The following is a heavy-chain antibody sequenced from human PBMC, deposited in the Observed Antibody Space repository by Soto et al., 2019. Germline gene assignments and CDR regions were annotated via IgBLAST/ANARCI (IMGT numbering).Heavy chain of an antibody. CDR1: GFTFNSYG. CDR3: AMTMRAWSDFHYYSLDV. J-gene: IGHJ6*02. V-gene: IGHV3-30*03. D-gene: IGHD3-22*01. CDR2: ISYDSTKT. Sequence: GRSLRLSCAASGFTFNSYGMHWVRQGPGNGLEWVAFISYDSTKTYYADSVKGRFTISRDNSNSALYVQMNSLTGEDTAVYYCAMTMRAWSDFHYYSLDVWGQGTTVIVS.